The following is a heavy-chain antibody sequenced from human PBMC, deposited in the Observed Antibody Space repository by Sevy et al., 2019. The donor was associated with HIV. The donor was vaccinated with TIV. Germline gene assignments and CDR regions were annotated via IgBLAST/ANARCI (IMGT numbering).Heavy chain of an antibody. V-gene: IGHV4-61*02. CDR3: ARDFQF. CDR2: MYLSGTT. CDR1: GGSINSGGDY. J-gene: IGHJ4*02. Sequence: SETLSLTCTVSGGSINSGGDYWSWIRQPAGKGLEWIGRMYLSGTTNYNPSLKSRVTISIDTSKNQFFLNLSSVTAADTAVYYCARDFQFWGQGTLVTVSS.